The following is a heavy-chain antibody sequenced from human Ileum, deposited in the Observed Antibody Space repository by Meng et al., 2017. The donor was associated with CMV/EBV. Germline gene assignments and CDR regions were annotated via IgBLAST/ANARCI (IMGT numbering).Heavy chain of an antibody. CDR2: ISAYNGNT. J-gene: IGHJ6*02. V-gene: IGHV1-18*01. CDR3: ARTSSSSGRNYYYYGMDV. CDR1: GYTFTSYG. D-gene: IGHD6-6*01. Sequence: ASVKVSCKASGYTFTSYGISWVRQAPGQGLEWMGWISAYNGNTNYAQKLQGRVTMTTDTSTSTAYMELRSLRSDDTAVYYCARTSSSSGRNYYYYGMDVWGQGTTVTVSS.